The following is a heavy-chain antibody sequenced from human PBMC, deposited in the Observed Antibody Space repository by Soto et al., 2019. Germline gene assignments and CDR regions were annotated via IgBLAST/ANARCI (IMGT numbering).Heavy chain of an antibody. CDR3: AREGSGYNF. CDR1: GYTFTSYG. V-gene: IGHV1-69*13. CDR2: IIPVFGRP. Sequence: GASVKVSCKASGYTFTSYGINWVRQAPGQGLEWMGGIIPVFGRPNYAQRFRGRLTITADESTNTGYMELIDLRSEDTAVYYCAREGSGYNFWGQGTQVTVSS. J-gene: IGHJ1*01. D-gene: IGHD5-12*01.